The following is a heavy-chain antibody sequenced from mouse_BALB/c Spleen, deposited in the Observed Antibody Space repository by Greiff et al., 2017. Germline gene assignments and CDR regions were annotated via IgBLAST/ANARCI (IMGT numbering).Heavy chain of an antibody. CDR2: IWAGGST. Sequence: VKLMESGPGLVAPSQSLSITCTVSGFSLTSYGVHWVRQPPGKGLEWLGVIWAGGSTNYNSALMSRLSISKDNSKSQVFLKMNSLQTDDTAMYYCARALPTATCFDVWGAGTTVTVSS. CDR1: GFSLTSYG. CDR3: ARALPTATCFDV. V-gene: IGHV2-9*02. D-gene: IGHD1-2*01. J-gene: IGHJ1*01.